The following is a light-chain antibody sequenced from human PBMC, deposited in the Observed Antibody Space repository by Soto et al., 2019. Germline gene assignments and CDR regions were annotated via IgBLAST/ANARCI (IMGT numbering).Light chain of an antibody. Sequence: EIVLTQSPATLSLSPGERATLSGRASQSVSSYLAWYQQKPGQAPRLLIYDASNRATGIPARFSGSGSGTDFTLTISSLEPEDFAVYYCQQRSNWGFTFGPGTKVDIK. CDR1: QSVSSY. V-gene: IGKV3-11*01. CDR3: QQRSNWGFT. CDR2: DAS. J-gene: IGKJ3*01.